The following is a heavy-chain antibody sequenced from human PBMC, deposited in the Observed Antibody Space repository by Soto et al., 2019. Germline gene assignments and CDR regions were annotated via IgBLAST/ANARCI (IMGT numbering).Heavy chain of an antibody. J-gene: IGHJ3*02. Sequence: QVQLVQSGAEVKKPGSSVKVSCKASGGTFSSYAISWVRQAPGQGLEWMGGIIPIFGTANYAQKFQGRVTITVDESTSTAYMELSSLRSEDTAVYYCARVNYYDKAGTLGAFDIWGQGTMVTVSS. CDR3: ARVNYYDKAGTLGAFDI. D-gene: IGHD3-22*01. V-gene: IGHV1-69*01. CDR2: IIPIFGTA. CDR1: GGTFSSYA.